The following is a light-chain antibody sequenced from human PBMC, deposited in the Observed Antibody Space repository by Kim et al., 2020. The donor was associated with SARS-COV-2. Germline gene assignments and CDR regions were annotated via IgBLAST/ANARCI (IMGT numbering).Light chain of an antibody. CDR1: DIGSES. Sequence: RGTTARITCGGNDIGSESVTWYQQQPGQAPVLVIYYDTDRPSGVPERFSGSNSGNTASLAISWVEAGDEADYSCQVWDTSSDHVVFGGGTQLTVL. CDR2: YDT. V-gene: IGLV3-21*04. J-gene: IGLJ2*01. CDR3: QVWDTSSDHVV.